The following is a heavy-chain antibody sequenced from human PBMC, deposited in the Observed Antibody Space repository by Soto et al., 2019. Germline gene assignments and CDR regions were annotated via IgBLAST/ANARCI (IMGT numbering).Heavy chain of an antibody. V-gene: IGHV2-5*02. CDR3: AHSKYSRSSFDY. Sequence: QITLKESGPTLVKPTQTLTLTCTFSGFSLSTSDVGVGWIRQPPGKALEWLALIYWDDDKRYSPPLKSRLTITKDTSKNQVVLTMTNMDPVDTATYYCAHSKYSRSSFDYWGQGTLVTVSS. CDR2: IYWDDDK. J-gene: IGHJ4*02. CDR1: GFSLSTSDVG. D-gene: IGHD6-6*01.